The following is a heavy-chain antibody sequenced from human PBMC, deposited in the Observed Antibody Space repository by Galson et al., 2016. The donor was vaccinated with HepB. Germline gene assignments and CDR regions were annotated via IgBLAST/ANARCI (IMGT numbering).Heavy chain of an antibody. CDR1: GYTFTSYT. V-gene: IGHV1-3*01. CDR2: INAGNDNT. Sequence: SVKVSCKASGYTFTSYTIHWVRQAPGQRLEWMGWINAGNDNTKYSQKLQGRVTITRDTSASTAYMELSSLRSEDTALYYCAREAGVRGSYYYNPPDYWGQGTLVTVSS. J-gene: IGHJ4*02. CDR3: AREAGVRGSYYYNPPDY. D-gene: IGHD1-26*01.